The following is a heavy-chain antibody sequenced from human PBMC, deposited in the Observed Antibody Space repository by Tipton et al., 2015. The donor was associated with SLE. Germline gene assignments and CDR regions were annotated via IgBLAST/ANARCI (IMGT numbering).Heavy chain of an antibody. CDR1: GGSFSGYY. CDR2: INHSGST. D-gene: IGHD3-3*01. CDR3: ARRFLEWFGYGMDV. V-gene: IGHV4-34*01. J-gene: IGHJ6*02. Sequence: TLSLTCAVYGGSFSGYYWSWIRQPPGKGLEWIGEINHSGSTNYNPSLKSRVTISVDTSENQFSLKLSSVTAADTAVYYCARRFLEWFGYGMDVWGQGTSVTVSS.